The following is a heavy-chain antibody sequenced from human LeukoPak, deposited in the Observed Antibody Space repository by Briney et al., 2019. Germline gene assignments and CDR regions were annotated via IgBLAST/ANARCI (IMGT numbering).Heavy chain of an antibody. D-gene: IGHD5-12*01. CDR2: ISGSSGNT. J-gene: IGHJ4*02. CDR3: AKIKWPHFDY. CDR1: GFTFSSYA. Sequence: GGSLRLSCAASGFTFSSYAMTWVRQAPGKGLEWVSGISGSSGNTYYADSVKGRVTISRYNSKNTLYLQMNSLRADDTAVYYCAKIKWPHFDYWGQGTLVTVSS. V-gene: IGHV3-23*01.